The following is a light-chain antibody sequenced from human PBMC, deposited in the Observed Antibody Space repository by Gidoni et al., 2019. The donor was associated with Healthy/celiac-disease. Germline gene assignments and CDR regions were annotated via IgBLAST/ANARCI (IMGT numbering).Light chain of an antibody. CDR3: CSYAGSYPYV. V-gene: IGLV2-11*01. J-gene: IGLJ1*01. Sequence: SVSGSPGQSVTISCTGTSSDVGGYNYFSWYQQPPGKAPKLRIYDVSKRPSGVPYRFSGSKSGNTASLTISGLQAEDEADYYCCSYAGSYPYVFGTGTKVTVL. CDR2: DVS. CDR1: SSDVGGYNY.